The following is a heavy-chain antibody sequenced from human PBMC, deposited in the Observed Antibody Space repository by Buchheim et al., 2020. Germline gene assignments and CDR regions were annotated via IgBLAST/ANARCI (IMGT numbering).Heavy chain of an antibody. J-gene: IGHJ6*02. D-gene: IGHD5-12*01. V-gene: IGHV4-31*03. CDR3: ARGGYDLYYYYGMDV. CDR1: GGSISSGGYY. Sequence: QVQLQESGPGLVKPSQTLSLTCPVSGGSISSGGYYWSWIRQHPGKGLEWIGYLYYSGSTYYNPSLKSRVTISVDTSKNQFPLKLSSVTAADTAVYYCARGGYDLYYYYGMDVWGQGTT. CDR2: LYYSGST.